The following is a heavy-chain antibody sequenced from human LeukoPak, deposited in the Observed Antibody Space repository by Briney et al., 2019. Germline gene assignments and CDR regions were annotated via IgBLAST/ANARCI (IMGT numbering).Heavy chain of an antibody. V-gene: IGHV3-74*01. D-gene: IGHD2-2*01. CDR1: GFTFSSYW. CDR3: ARDRGGRAVPAANFDY. J-gene: IGHJ4*02. CDR2: INSDGSST. Sequence: GGSLRLSCAASGFTFSSYWMHWVRQAPGKGLVWVSRINSDGSSTSYADSVKGRFTISRDNANNTLYLQMNSLRAEDTAVYYCARDRGGRAVPAANFDYWGQGTLVTVSS.